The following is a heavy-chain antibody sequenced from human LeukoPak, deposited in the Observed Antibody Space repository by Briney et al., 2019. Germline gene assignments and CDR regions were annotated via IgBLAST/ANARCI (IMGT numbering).Heavy chain of an antibody. D-gene: IGHD2-2*01. CDR1: GFTFSSYA. Sequence: GGSLRLSCAASGFTFSSYAIHWVRQAPGKGLEWVAVISYDGSNKYYADSVKGRFTISRDNSKNTLYLQMNSLRAEDTAVYYCARDDCSSTSCYVGYYYGMDVWGQGTTVTVSS. CDR2: ISYDGSNK. J-gene: IGHJ6*02. CDR3: ARDDCSSTSCYVGYYYGMDV. V-gene: IGHV3-30-3*01.